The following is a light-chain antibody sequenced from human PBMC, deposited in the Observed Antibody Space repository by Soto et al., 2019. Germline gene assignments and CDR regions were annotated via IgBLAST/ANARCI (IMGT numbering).Light chain of an antibody. CDR2: GAY. CDR1: QSVRGSY. Sequence: EIVLTQSPGTLSLSPGERATLSCRAGQSVRGSYLAWYRQKPGLAPRLLIYGAYSRATGIPVRFSGSGSGTEFTLTIRSLQSEDFAVYYCQQYNNWPLTFGQGTRLEIK. J-gene: IGKJ5*01. V-gene: IGKV3-15*01. CDR3: QQYNNWPLT.